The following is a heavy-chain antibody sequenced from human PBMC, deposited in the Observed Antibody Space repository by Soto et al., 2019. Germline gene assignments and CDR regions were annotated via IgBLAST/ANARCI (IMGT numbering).Heavy chain of an antibody. CDR3: TRDWDY. CDR1: GFIFRNYW. J-gene: IGHJ4*02. CDR2: IRQDGSET. V-gene: IGHV3-7*01. Sequence: ELQLVESGGGLVQPGGSLRLSCTVSGFIFRNYWMAWARQAPGKGPQWVAVIRQDGSETHYVDSVRGRFTISRDNAKNSLYLDMNSLRADDTAIYYCTRDWDYWGQGILVSVSS.